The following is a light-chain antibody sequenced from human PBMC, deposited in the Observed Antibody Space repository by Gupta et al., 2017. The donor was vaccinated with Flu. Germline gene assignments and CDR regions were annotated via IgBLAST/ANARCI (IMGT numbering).Light chain of an antibody. CDR1: QSVSSY. CDR2: DAS. Sequence: EIVLTQSPATMSLSQGEGATLSCRASQSVSSYLAWYQQKPGQAPRLLIYDASNRATGIPARFSGSGSGTDFTLTISSLEPEDFAVYYRQQRSNWPWSFGQGTKLEIK. CDR3: QQRSNWPWS. J-gene: IGKJ2*01. V-gene: IGKV3-11*01.